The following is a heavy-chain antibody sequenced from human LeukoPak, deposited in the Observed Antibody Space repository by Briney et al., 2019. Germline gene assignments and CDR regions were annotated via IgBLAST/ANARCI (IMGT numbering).Heavy chain of an antibody. D-gene: IGHD6-19*01. V-gene: IGHV4-59*08. CDR3: ARHSTSSGWLQYYFDY. CDR1: GGSISSYY. J-gene: IGHJ4*02. CDR2: IYYSGST. Sequence: SETLSLTCTVSGGSISSYYWSWIRQPPGKGLEWIGYIYYSGSTNYNPSLKSRVTISVDTSKTQFSLKLSSVTAAETAVYYCARHSTSSGWLQYYFDYWGQGTLVTVSS.